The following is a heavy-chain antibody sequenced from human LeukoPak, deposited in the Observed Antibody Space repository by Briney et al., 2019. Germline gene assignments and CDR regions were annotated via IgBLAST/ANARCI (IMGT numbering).Heavy chain of an antibody. CDR3: ARGGGSFDY. Sequence: SETLSLTCSVSGGSIRNHHWSWTRQPPGEGLEWIGYIYYSGTTNYNPSLESRVTISVDTSKNTFSLELSSVTDADTAVYYCARGGGSFDYWGQGILVTVSS. CDR2: IYYSGTT. J-gene: IGHJ4*02. CDR1: GGSIRNHH. D-gene: IGHD6-25*01. V-gene: IGHV4-59*11.